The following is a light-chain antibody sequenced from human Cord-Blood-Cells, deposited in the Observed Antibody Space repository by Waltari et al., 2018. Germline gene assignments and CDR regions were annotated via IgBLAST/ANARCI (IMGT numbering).Light chain of an antibody. CDR1: SSDVGGYNY. V-gene: IGLV2-8*01. Sequence: QSALTQPPSASGSPGQSVTISCTGTSSDVGGYNYVSLYQQHPGKAPHIVIYEVSTRPSGVPERFSGSMSGNTASLTVSGLQAEDEADYYCSSYAGSNNYVVGTGTKVTVL. J-gene: IGLJ1*01. CDR3: SSYAGSNNYV. CDR2: EVS.